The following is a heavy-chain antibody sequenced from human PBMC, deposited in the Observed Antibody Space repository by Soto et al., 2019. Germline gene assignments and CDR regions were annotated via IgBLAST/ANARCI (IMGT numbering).Heavy chain of an antibody. V-gene: IGHV4-4*07. D-gene: IGHD4-17*01. CDR2: IYTNGST. CDR1: DDSIYTYY. CDR3: ARDRTVDYVDYYFDY. Sequence: PSETLSLTCTVSDDSIYTYYWSWIRQPAGKGLEWIGRIYTNGSTNSKPSLRSRLTMPVDRSKHQLSLKLSSVTAADTAVYYCARDRTVDYVDYYFDYWGRGTLVTVSS. J-gene: IGHJ4*02.